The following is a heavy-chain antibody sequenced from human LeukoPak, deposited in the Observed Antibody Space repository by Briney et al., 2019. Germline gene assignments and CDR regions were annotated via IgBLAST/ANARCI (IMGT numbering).Heavy chain of an antibody. CDR3: AKYHASGAYSDHASDV. V-gene: IGHV5-51*01. CDR1: GYSFTNYW. J-gene: IGHJ3*01. Sequence: GESLQISCQGFGYSFTNYWIAWVRQMPRKGREWMDRYYPGDSDTAYSPSFQGQVTISADKTINTAYLQWSSLKASDTAIYYCAKYHASGAYSDHASDVWGPGTMVTVSS. CDR2: YYPGDSDT. D-gene: IGHD3-10*01.